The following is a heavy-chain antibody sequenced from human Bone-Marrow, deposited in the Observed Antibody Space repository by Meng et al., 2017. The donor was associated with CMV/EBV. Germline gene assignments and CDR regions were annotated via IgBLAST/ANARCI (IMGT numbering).Heavy chain of an antibody. J-gene: IGHJ4*02. CDR1: GGSFSGYY. D-gene: IGHD2-2*01. CDR3: ATGYCSSTSCYWRY. Sequence: ESLSLTCAVYGGSFSGYYWSWIRQPPGKGLEWIGEINHSGSTNYNPSLKSRVTISVDTSKNQFSLKLSSVTAADTAVYYCATGYCSSTSCYWRYWGQGTLVTVSS. CDR2: INHSGST. V-gene: IGHV4-34*01.